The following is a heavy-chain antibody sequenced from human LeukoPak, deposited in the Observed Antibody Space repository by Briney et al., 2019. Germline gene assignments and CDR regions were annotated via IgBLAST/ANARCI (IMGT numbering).Heavy chain of an antibody. D-gene: IGHD2-2*01. CDR1: GFTFSSYA. CDR3: ARGAYCSSTSCYGWFDP. J-gene: IGHJ5*02. CDR2: ISYDGSNK. Sequence: GGSLRLSCAASGFTFSSYAMHWVRQAPGKGLEWVAVISYDGSNKYYADSVKGRFTISRDNSKNTLYLQMNSLRAEDTAVYYCARGAYCSSTSCYGWFDPWGQGTLVTVSS. V-gene: IGHV3-30*04.